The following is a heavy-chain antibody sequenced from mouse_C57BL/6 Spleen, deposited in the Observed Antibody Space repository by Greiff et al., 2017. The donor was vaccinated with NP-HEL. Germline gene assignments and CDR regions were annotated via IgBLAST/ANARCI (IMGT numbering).Heavy chain of an antibody. J-gene: IGHJ4*01. Sequence: VQLKESVAELVRPGASVKLSCTASGFNIKNTYMHWVKQRPEQGLEWIGRIDPANGNTKYAPKFQGKATITADTSSNTAYLQLSSLTSEDTAIYYCARDYYGSSYGGAMDYWGQGTSVTVSS. D-gene: IGHD1-1*01. V-gene: IGHV14-3*01. CDR1: GFNIKNTY. CDR2: IDPANGNT. CDR3: ARDYYGSSYGGAMDY.